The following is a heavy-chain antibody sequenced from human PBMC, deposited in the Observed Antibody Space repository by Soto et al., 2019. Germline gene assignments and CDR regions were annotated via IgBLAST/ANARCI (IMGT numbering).Heavy chain of an antibody. Sequence: QVQLQQSGPGLVEPSQTLSLTCAISGDSVSNNGAAWEWIRQSPTRGLEWLGRTYYKSKWYTHYTVAVESRITINADTSTNQFSLQLSSVTPEDTAVYDCARMANSTFAFWGQGTLVTVSS. J-gene: IGHJ4*02. CDR2: TYYKSKWYT. CDR3: ARMANSTFAF. V-gene: IGHV6-1*01. D-gene: IGHD2-2*01. CDR1: GDSVSNNGAA.